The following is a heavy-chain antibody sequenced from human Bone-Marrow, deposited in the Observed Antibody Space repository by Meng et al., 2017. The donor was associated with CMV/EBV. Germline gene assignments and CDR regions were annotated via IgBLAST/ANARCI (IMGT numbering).Heavy chain of an antibody. V-gene: IGHV1-2*02. CDR2: INPNSGGT. CDR1: GYTFTGYY. J-gene: IGHJ4*02. D-gene: IGHD3-3*01. CDR3: ARGVTIFGVAADY. Sequence: ASVKVSCKASGYTFTGYYMHWVRQAPGQGLEWMGWINPNSGGTNYAQKFQGRVTMTRNTPRSTAYMELSSLRSVDTAVYFCARGVTIFGVAADYWGQGTLVTVSS.